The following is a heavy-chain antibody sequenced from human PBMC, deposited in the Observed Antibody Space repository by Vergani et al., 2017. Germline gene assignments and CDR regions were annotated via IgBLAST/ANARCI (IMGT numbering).Heavy chain of an antibody. CDR2: ISGYNGNT. D-gene: IGHD6-19*01. J-gene: IGHJ3*02. Sequence: QVQLVQSGAEVKKPGASVKVSCKASGYTFTSYDISWVRQAPGQGLEWMGRISGYNGNTNYAQNLQGRVTITADKSTSTAYMELSSLRSEDTAVYYCARKYSSGWTNDAFDIWGQGTMVTVSS. V-gene: IGHV1-18*01. CDR3: ARKYSSGWTNDAFDI. CDR1: GYTFTSYD.